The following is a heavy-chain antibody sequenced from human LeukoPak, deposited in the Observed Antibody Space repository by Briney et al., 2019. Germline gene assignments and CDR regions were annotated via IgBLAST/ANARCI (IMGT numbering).Heavy chain of an antibody. Sequence: GGSLRLSCAASGFTFSSYAMHWVCQAPGKGLEWVAVISYDGSNKYYADSVKGRFTISRDNSKNTLYLQMNSLRAEDTAVYYCARDILTGSQSRFQHWGQGTLVTVSS. CDR1: GFTFSSYA. CDR3: ARDILTGSQSRFQH. D-gene: IGHD3-9*01. CDR2: ISYDGSNK. V-gene: IGHV3-30-3*01. J-gene: IGHJ1*01.